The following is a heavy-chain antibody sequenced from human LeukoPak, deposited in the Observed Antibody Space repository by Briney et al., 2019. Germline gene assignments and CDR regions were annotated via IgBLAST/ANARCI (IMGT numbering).Heavy chain of an antibody. CDR1: GGSVSTIDYY. CDR3: ARGDCSSTICYSPMDV. Sequence: PSETLSLTCTVSGGSVSTIDYYWGWIRQPPGKGLEWIGSVYYSGSTYYNAPLKSRVTISVDTSKNQFSLKVNSVTAADTAVYYCARGDCSSTICYSPMDVWGKGTTVTVSS. J-gene: IGHJ6*03. CDR2: VYYSGST. D-gene: IGHD2-2*01. V-gene: IGHV4-39*07.